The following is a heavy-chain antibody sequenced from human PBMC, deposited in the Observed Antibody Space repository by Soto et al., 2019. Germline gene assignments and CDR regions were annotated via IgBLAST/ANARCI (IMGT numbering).Heavy chain of an antibody. Sequence: EVQLVESGGGLVQPGGSLRLSCAASGFTFSSYDMHWVRQATGKGLGWVSSTGAAGDTSYPGSVKGRFTISRENAKNSLDLQMNSLRAGDTAVYYCARGATRSFYYMDVWGKGTTVTVSS. D-gene: IGHD1-1*01. J-gene: IGHJ6*03. V-gene: IGHV3-13*01. CDR1: GFTFSSYD. CDR2: TGAAGDT. CDR3: ARGATRSFYYMDV.